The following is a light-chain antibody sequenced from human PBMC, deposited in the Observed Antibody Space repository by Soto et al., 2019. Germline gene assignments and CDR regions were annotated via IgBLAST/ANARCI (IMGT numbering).Light chain of an antibody. CDR2: AAS. Sequence: DIQLTQSPSFLSASVGDRVTITCRASQGIGSSLAWYQQKPGKAPMLLIYAASTLQTGVPSRFSGSGSGTEFNLTVSSLQPEDFATYYCEQLSSYPPVTFGQGTRLEIK. CDR3: EQLSSYPPVT. V-gene: IGKV1-9*01. J-gene: IGKJ5*01. CDR1: QGIGSS.